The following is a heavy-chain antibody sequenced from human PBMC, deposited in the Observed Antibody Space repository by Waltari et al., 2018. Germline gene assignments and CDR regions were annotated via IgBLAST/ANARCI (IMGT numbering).Heavy chain of an antibody. Sequence: EVQLVESGGGLIQQGGSLRLSCAASGFIVSNNYMSWVRQAPGKGLEWVSVTKGGGNTFYSDSVKGRFTISTDDSSNTLSLQMNSLRVEDTAVYYCASDPGFANGMDGWGQGTTVTVSS. CDR3: ASDPGFANGMDG. V-gene: IGHV3-53*01. J-gene: IGHJ6*02. CDR2: TKGGGNT. CDR1: GFIVSNNY.